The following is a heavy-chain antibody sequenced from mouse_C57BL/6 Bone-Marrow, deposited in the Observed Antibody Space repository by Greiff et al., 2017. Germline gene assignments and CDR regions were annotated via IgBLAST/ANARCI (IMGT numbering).Heavy chain of an antibody. Sequence: EVNVVESGGGLVKPGGSLKLSCAASGFTFSSYAMSWVRQTPEKRLEWVATISDGGSYTYYPDNVKGRFTISRDNAKNNLYLQMSHLKSEDTAMYYCARELRQLRLPYAMDYWGQGTSVTVSS. CDR1: GFTFSSYA. V-gene: IGHV5-4*01. CDR2: ISDGGSYT. D-gene: IGHD3-2*02. J-gene: IGHJ4*01. CDR3: ARELRQLRLPYAMDY.